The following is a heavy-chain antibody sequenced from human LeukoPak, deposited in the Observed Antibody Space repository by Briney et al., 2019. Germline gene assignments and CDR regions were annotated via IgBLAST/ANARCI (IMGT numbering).Heavy chain of an antibody. CDR3: VRDGGVSGYDLLDY. J-gene: IGHJ4*02. D-gene: IGHD5-12*01. CDR2: INQDGSEE. V-gene: IGHV3-7*01. Sequence: GGSLRLSCVASGFTFSNYWMTWVRQAPGKGLEWVAHINQDGSEEHYMDSAKARFTISRDNAKNSLSLQMNSLRAEDTAVYYCVRDGGVSGYDLLDYWGQGTLVTVSS. CDR1: GFTFSNYW.